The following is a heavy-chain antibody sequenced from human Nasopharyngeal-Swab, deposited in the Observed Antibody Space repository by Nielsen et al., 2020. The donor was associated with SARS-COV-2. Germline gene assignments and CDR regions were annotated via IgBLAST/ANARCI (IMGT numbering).Heavy chain of an antibody. CDR1: GFTFDDYA. D-gene: IGHD2-15*01. CDR2: ISGDGGST. V-gene: IGHV3-43*02. Sequence: LSLTRAASGFTFDDYAMHWVRQAPGKGLEWVSLISGDGGSTYYADSVKGRFTISRDNSKNSLYLQMNSLRTEDTALYYCAKVGGGMDVWGQGTTVTVSS. CDR3: AKVGGGMDV. J-gene: IGHJ6*02.